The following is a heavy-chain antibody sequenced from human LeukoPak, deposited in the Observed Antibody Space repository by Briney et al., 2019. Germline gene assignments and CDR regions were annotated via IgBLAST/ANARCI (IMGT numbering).Heavy chain of an antibody. CDR2: ISAYNGNT. D-gene: IGHD3-22*01. V-gene: IGHV1-18*01. CDR1: GYTFTSYG. Sequence: ASVKVSCKASGYTFTSYGISWVRQAPGQGLEWMGWISAYNGNTNYAQKLQGRVTMTTDTSTSTAYMELRSLRSDDTAVYYCARDPNLYDSSGYYYYWGQGTLVTVSS. CDR3: ARDPNLYDSSGYYYY. J-gene: IGHJ4*02.